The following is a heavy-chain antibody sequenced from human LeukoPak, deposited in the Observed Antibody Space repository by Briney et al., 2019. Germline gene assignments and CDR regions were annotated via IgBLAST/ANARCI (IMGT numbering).Heavy chain of an antibody. CDR2: INNDGRRT. CDR3: VRDYDGDLDY. V-gene: IGHV3-74*01. CDR1: GFTFRNYW. J-gene: IGHJ4*02. D-gene: IGHD4-23*01. Sequence: GGSLRLSCAASGFTFRNYWTHWVRQAPGKGLVWLSRINNDGRRTSYADSVKGRFTVSRDSAKNTLYLQMNGLRVEDTALYYCVRDYDGDLDYWGQGTLVTVSS.